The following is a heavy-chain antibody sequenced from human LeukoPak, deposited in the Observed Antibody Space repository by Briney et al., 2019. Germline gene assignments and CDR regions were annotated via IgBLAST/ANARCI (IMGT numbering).Heavy chain of an antibody. CDR2: ISGDGDST. D-gene: IGHD4/OR15-4a*01. CDR1: GFTFDDYA. CDR3: AKGGQTIYYYAMDV. Sequence: GGSLRLSCAASGFTFDDYAMHWVRQAPGKGLEWVSLISGDGDSTYYADSVKGRFTISRDNSKNSLYLQMNSLRTDDTALYYCAKGGQTIYYYAMDVWGQGTTVTVSS. V-gene: IGHV3-43*02. J-gene: IGHJ6*02.